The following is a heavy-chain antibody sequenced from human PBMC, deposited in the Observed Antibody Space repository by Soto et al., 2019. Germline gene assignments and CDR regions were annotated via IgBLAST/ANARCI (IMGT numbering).Heavy chain of an antibody. V-gene: IGHV3-30*18. D-gene: IGHD2-2*01. CDR3: AKDLGCSSTSCPGYYYYYYGMDV. Sequence: GGSLRLSCAASGFTFSSYGTHWVRQAPGKGLEWVAVISYDGSNKYYADSVKGRFTISRDNSKNTLYLQMNSLRAEDTAVYYCAKDLGCSSTSCPGYYYYYYGMDVWGQGTTVTVSS. J-gene: IGHJ6*02. CDR1: GFTFSSYG. CDR2: ISYDGSNK.